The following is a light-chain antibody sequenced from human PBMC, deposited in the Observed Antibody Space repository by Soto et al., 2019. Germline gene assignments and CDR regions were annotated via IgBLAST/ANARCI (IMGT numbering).Light chain of an antibody. CDR2: GAS. CDR3: QQYDSSPPCT. Sequence: EIVLTQSPGTLSLSPGERATLSCRASQSVSSSYLAWYQQKPGQAPRLLIYGASSRAPGIPDRFSGSGSGTDFTLTISRLEPEDFAVYYCQQYDSSPPCTFGQGTKLEI. J-gene: IGKJ2*02. V-gene: IGKV3-20*01. CDR1: QSVSSSY.